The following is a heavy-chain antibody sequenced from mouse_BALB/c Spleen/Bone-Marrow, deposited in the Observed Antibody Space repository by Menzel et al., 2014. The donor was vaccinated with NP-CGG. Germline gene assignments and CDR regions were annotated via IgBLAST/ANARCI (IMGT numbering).Heavy chain of an antibody. CDR3: ARPIFH. CDR1: GFNIKDTY. CDR2: IDPANGNT. Sequence: EVQRVESGAELVKPGASVKLSCTASGFNIKDTYMHWVKQRPEQGLEWIGRIDPANGNTKYDPKFQGKATITADTSSNTACLQLSSLASEDTAVYYCARPIFHWGQGTSVTVSS. J-gene: IGHJ4*01. V-gene: IGHV14-3*02.